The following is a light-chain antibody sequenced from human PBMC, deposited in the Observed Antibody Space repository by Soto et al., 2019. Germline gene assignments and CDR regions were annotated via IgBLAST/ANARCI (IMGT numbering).Light chain of an antibody. CDR3: AAWDDGLRGVV. CDR1: NSNVGSNT. Sequence: QSVLTQPPSVSGTPGQRVTMSCSGSNSNVGSNTVNWYQQLPGAAPKLLIYTDNQRPSRVPDRFSGSKSGTSASLAISGLLSEDEADYYCAAWDDGLRGVVFGGGTKVTVL. CDR2: TDN. V-gene: IGLV1-44*01. J-gene: IGLJ2*01.